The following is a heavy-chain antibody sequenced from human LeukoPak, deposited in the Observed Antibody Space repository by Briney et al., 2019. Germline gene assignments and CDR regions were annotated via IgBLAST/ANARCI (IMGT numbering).Heavy chain of an antibody. V-gene: IGHV3-23*01. CDR1: GFTFSNYD. CDR3: AKDLSRAVAADWFDP. CDR2: ISDSGGST. J-gene: IGHJ5*02. Sequence: AGSLRLSCAASGFTFSNYDMSWVRQAPGKGLEWVSSISDSGGSTYYAGSVKGRFTISRDNSKNTLCLQMTNLRAADTAVYYCAKDLSRAVAADWFDPWDQGSLVTVSS. D-gene: IGHD6-19*01.